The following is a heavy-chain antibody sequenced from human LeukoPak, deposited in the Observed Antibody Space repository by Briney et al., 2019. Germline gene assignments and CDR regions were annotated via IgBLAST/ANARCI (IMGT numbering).Heavy chain of an antibody. V-gene: IGHV3-21*01. Sequence: GGSLRLSCAASGFTFSSYSMNWVRQAPGKGLEWVSSISSSSSYIYYADSVKGRFTISRDNAKISLYLQMNSLRAEDTAVYYCARPNYYDSSGYQYWGQGTLVTVSS. CDR2: ISSSSSYI. CDR3: ARPNYYDSSGYQY. D-gene: IGHD3-22*01. J-gene: IGHJ4*02. CDR1: GFTFSSYS.